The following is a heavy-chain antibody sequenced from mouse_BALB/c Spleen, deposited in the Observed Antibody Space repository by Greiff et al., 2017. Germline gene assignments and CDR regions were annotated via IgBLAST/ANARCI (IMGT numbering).Heavy chain of an antibody. V-gene: IGHV3-8*02. CDR3: ARGYYGSSYGAMDY. CDR1: GDSITSGY. D-gene: IGHD1-1*01. CDR2: ISYSGST. Sequence: EVQLQQSGPSLVKPSQTLSLTCSVTGDSITSGYWNWIRKFPGNKLEYMGYISYSGSTYYNPSLKSRISITRDTSKNQYYLQLNSVTTEDTATYYCARGYYGSSYGAMDYWGQGTSVTVSS. J-gene: IGHJ4*01.